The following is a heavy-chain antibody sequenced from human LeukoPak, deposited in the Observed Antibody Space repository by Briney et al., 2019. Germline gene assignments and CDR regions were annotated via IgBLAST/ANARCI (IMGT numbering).Heavy chain of an antibody. J-gene: IGHJ4*02. Sequence: PSETLSLTCTVSGGSISSYYWGWIRQPPGKGLEWIGYIYYSGSTNYNPSLKSRVTISVDTSKNQSSLKLSSVTAADTAVYYCARAGIGGSGSYYWEYYFDYWGQGTLVTVSS. CDR3: ARAGIGGSGSYYWEYYFDY. CDR1: GGSISSYY. V-gene: IGHV4-59*01. CDR2: IYYSGST. D-gene: IGHD3-10*01.